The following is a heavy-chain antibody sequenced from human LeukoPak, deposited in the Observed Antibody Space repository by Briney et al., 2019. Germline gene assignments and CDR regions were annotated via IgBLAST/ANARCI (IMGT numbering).Heavy chain of an antibody. Sequence: SETLSLTCAVYGGSFSGYYWSWIRQPPGKGLEWIGEINHSGSTNYNPSLKRRVTISVDTSKNQFSLKLSSVTAADTAVYYCARDVVVVPAAIHYGMDVWGQGTTVTVSS. CDR3: ARDVVVVPAAIHYGMDV. J-gene: IGHJ6*02. D-gene: IGHD2-2*01. CDR1: GGSFSGYY. CDR2: INHSGST. V-gene: IGHV4-34*01.